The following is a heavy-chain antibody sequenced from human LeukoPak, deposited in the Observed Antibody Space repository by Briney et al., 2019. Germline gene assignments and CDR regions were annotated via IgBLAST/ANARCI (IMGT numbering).Heavy chain of an antibody. CDR2: ISSIGST. CDR1: DDSFSTHY. V-gene: IGHV4-59*11. D-gene: IGHD3-3*01. Sequence: SETLSLTCSVSDDSFSTHYWTWIRHPPGKGLEWIGYISSIGSTNYNPSLKSRVTISVDTSKNQFSLKLSSVTAADTAVYYCARSRSVYYFDYWGQGTLVTVSS. J-gene: IGHJ4*02. CDR3: ARSRSVYYFDY.